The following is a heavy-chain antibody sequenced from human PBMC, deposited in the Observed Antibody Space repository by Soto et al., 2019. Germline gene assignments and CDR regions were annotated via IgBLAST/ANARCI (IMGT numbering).Heavy chain of an antibody. J-gene: IGHJ4*02. D-gene: IGHD3-22*01. CDR1: GFTFSTYA. Sequence: EVQLLESGGGLVQPGGSLRLSCAASGFTFSTYAMSWVRQAPGKGLEWVSAISGGGGSTYYADSVKGRFTISRDNSKNPLYLQMNGLRGEDTALYYCAKAFDTGGYHYERAFDYGGQGTLVTVSS. V-gene: IGHV3-23*01. CDR3: AKAFDTGGYHYERAFDY. CDR2: ISGGGGST.